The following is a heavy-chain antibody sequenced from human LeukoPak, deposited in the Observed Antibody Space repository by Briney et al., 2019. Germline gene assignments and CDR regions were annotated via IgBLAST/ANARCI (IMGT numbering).Heavy chain of an antibody. CDR1: GGSFSGYY. J-gene: IGHJ4*02. CDR3: ARAGIVGATRKFDY. Sequence: SETLSLTCAVYGGSFSGYYWSWIRQPPGKGLEWIGEINHSGSTNYNPSLKSRVTISVDTSKNQFSLKLSSVTAADTAVYYYARAGIVGATRKFDYWGQGTLVTVSS. V-gene: IGHV4-34*01. CDR2: INHSGST. D-gene: IGHD1-26*01.